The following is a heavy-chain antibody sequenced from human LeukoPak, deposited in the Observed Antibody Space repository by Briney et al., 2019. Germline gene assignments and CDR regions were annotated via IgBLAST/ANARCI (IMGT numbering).Heavy chain of an antibody. CDR3: ARDYTLYISGWFLDY. CDR2: IHYSGTT. Sequence: SETLSLTCTVSGGSISSYCWGWIRQPPGKGLEWIGSIHYSGTTHYNPSLKSRVTISVDTSKNQFSLKLTSVTAADTAIYYCARDYTLYISGWFLDYWAQGTLVTVSS. D-gene: IGHD6-19*01. V-gene: IGHV4-39*07. CDR1: GGSISSYC. J-gene: IGHJ4*02.